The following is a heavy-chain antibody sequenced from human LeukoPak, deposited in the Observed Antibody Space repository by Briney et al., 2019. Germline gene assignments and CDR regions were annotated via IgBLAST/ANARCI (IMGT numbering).Heavy chain of an antibody. J-gene: IGHJ3*02. D-gene: IGHD3-22*01. Sequence: GGSLRLSCAASGFTFSSYAMSWVRQAPGKGLEWVSAISGSGGSTYYADSVKGRFTISRDNSKNTLYLQMNSLRAEDTAVYYCAKVSSYDSSGYDAFDIWGQETMVTVSS. CDR2: ISGSGGST. V-gene: IGHV3-23*01. CDR1: GFTFSSYA. CDR3: AKVSSYDSSGYDAFDI.